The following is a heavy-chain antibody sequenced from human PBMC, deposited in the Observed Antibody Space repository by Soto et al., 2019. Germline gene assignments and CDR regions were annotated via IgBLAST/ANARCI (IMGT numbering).Heavy chain of an antibody. D-gene: IGHD3-3*01. CDR1: GFTFSSYA. V-gene: IGHV3-23*01. J-gene: IGHJ6*03. CDR3: AKVSDLGESVEWLSPFFNYYYYMDV. Sequence: GGSLRLSCAASGFTFSSYAMSWVRQAPGKGLEWVSAISGSGGSTYYADSVKGRFTISRDNSKNTLYLQMNSLRAEDTAVYYCAKVSDLGESVEWLSPFFNYYYYMDVWGKGTTVTVSS. CDR2: ISGSGGST.